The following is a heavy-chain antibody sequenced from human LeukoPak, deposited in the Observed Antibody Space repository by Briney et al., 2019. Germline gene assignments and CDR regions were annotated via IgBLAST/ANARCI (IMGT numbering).Heavy chain of an antibody. Sequence: ASVKVSCKASGYTFTDYFMHWVRQAPGQGLESMGWIDADSGTPTYPQKFQGRVTMTRDTSTSTVYMELSRLISDDTAVYYCARAGDLNGNPYWGQGTLVTVSS. CDR2: IDADSGTP. V-gene: IGHV1-2*02. J-gene: IGHJ4*02. D-gene: IGHD2-8*01. CDR3: ARAGDLNGNPY. CDR1: GYTFTDYF.